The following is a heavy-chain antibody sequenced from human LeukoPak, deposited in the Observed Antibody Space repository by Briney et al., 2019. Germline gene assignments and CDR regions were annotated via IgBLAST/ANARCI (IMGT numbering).Heavy chain of an antibody. D-gene: IGHD3-10*01. V-gene: IGHV3-43*01. Sequence: GGSLRLSCAASGFTFDDYTMHWVRQAPGKGLEWVSLITWDGGSTYYADSVKGRFTTSRDNSKNSLYLQMNSLRTEDTALYYCAKGKNTGSYLSHVDYWGQGTLVTVSS. J-gene: IGHJ4*02. CDR2: ITWDGGST. CDR3: AKGKNTGSYLSHVDY. CDR1: GFTFDDYT.